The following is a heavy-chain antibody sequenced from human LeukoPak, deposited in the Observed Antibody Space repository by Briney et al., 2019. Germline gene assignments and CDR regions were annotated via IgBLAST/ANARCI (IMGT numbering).Heavy chain of an antibody. CDR1: GFTFGSYW. J-gene: IGHJ4*02. Sequence: GGSLRLSCAASGFTFGSYWMHWVRQPPGKGLVWVSRINSDGTSTSYADSVKGRFTISRDNAENTLYLQMNSLRAEDTAVYYCARGASGYSYGWGQGTLVTVSS. CDR2: INSDGTST. V-gene: IGHV3-74*01. D-gene: IGHD5-18*01. CDR3: ARGASGYSYG.